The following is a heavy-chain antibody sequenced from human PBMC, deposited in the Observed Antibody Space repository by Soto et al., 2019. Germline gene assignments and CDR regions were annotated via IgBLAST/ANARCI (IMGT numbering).Heavy chain of an antibody. V-gene: IGHV3-7*01. D-gene: IGHD3-16*02. CDR1: GFTFSSYW. CDR3: ASSRLWRWRVIAAFDY. CDR2: IKQDGSEK. Sequence: PGGSLRLSCAASGFTFSSYWMSWVRQAPGKGLEWVANIKQDGSEKYYVDSVKGRFTISRDNAKNSLYLQMNSLRAEDTAVYYCASSRLWRWRVIAAFDYWGQGTLVTVSS. J-gene: IGHJ4*02.